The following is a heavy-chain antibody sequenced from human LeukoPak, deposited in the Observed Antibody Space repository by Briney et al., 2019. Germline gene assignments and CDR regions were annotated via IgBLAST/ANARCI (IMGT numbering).Heavy chain of an antibody. CDR3: ARSETYYYDSSGYWRLDY. D-gene: IGHD3-22*01. CDR1: GYTFTSYG. CDR2: ISDYNGNT. Sequence: GASVKVSCKASGYTFTSYGISWVRQAPGQGLEWMGWISDYNGNTNYAQKLQGRVTMTTDTSTSTAYMELRSLRSDDTAVYYCARSETYYYDSSGYWRLDYWGQGTLVTVSS. V-gene: IGHV1-18*01. J-gene: IGHJ4*02.